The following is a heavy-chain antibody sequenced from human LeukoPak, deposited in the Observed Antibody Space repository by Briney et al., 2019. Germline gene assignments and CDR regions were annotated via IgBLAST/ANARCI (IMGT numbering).Heavy chain of an antibody. CDR3: AREPHYDSGFDP. Sequence: SESLSLTCTVSGGSISSGNHYWTWIRQPAGKGLEWIGRISTSGRTNYNSSLKSRVTISIDTSNNQFSLKLSSVTDADTAVYYCAREPHYDSGFDPWGQGTLVTVSS. V-gene: IGHV4-61*02. CDR2: ISTSGRT. D-gene: IGHD3-3*01. J-gene: IGHJ5*02. CDR1: GGSISSGNHY.